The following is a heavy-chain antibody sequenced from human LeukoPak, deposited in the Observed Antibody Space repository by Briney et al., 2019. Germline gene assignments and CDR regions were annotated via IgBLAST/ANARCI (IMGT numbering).Heavy chain of an antibody. J-gene: IGHJ4*02. D-gene: IGHD3-22*01. CDR2: MNSAGSST. CDR1: GFTFSSYW. V-gene: IGHV3-74*01. Sequence: GGSLRLSCAASGFTFSSYWMHWVRQAPGKGLVWVSRMNSAGSSTSYADSVKGRFTISRDNAKNTLYLQMNSLRAEDTAVYYCARGIHYYDSSGPSFDYWGPGTLVTVSS. CDR3: ARGIHYYDSSGPSFDY.